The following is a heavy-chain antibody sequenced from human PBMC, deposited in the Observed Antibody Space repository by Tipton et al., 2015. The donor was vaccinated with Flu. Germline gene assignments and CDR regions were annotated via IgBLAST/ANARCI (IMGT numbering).Heavy chain of an antibody. V-gene: IGHV4-39*07. D-gene: IGHD2-15*01. J-gene: IGHJ4*02. Sequence: LRLSCTVSGASISSGSYYWAWIRQPPGKGLEWVGSVYYSRTTYYNPSLKSRVTRSVDTSKNQFSLKVSSVTAAATAVYYCARVLVVAATPFDYWGQGLLVVVS. CDR1: GASISSGSYY. CDR2: VYYSRTT. CDR3: ARVLVVAATPFDY.